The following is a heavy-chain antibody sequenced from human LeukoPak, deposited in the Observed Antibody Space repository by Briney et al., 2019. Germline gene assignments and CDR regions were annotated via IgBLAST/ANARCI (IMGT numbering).Heavy chain of an antibody. Sequence: GGSLRLSCAASGFTFSNAWMSWVRQAPGKGLEWVGRIKSKTDGGTTDYAAPVKGRFTISRDDSKNTLYLQMNSLKPEDTAVYYCTTDPYYYYYYGMDVWGQGTTVTVSS. CDR3: TTDPYYYYYYGMDV. J-gene: IGHJ6*02. CDR2: IKSKTDGGTT. V-gene: IGHV3-15*01. CDR1: GFTFSNAW.